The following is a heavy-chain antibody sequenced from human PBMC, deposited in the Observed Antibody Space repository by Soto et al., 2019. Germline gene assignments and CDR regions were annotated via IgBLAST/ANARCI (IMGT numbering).Heavy chain of an antibody. CDR3: AKACPYFSSCDAFDI. CDR2: FSNGGGRT. D-gene: IGHD6-13*01. CDR1: GFTFSNYV. V-gene: IGHV3-23*01. J-gene: IGHJ3*02. Sequence: EVQLLESGGGLVQPGGSLRLSCATFGFTFSNYVMTWVRQAPGKGLEWVSGFSNGGGRTFYADSVKGRFTISRDNSKNSLYLQMNSLRVDDTVVCYGAKACPYFSSCDAFDIWGQGTVFTVSS.